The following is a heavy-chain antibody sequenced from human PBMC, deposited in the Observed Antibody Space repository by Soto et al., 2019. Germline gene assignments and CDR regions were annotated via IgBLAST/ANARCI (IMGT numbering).Heavy chain of an antibody. J-gene: IGHJ6*02. V-gene: IGHV3-21*01. CDR2: TSSSSSDI. Sequence: GGSLRLCCGASGVTXGXXXXXXXXXXXGXGXGWAAATSSSSSDIYYADAVKGGFTTSRDNAKNSLYLQMNSLRAEDTAVYYCARFQNYYDSSGRPTYGMDVWGQGTTVTVS. D-gene: IGHD3-22*01. CDR1: GVTXGXXX. CDR3: ARFQNYYDSSGRPTYGMDV.